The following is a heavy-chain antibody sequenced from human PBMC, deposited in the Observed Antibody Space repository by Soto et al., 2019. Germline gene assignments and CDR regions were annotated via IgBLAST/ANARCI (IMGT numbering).Heavy chain of an antibody. D-gene: IGHD3-3*01. CDR3: ARDLGTEFFGVVTYCYYGMDV. V-gene: IGHV3-33*01. Sequence: GGSLRLSCAASGFTFSSYGMHWVRQAPGKGLEWVAVIWYDGSNKYYADSVKGRFTISRDNSKNTLYLQMNSLRAEDTAVYYCARDLGTEFFGVVTYCYYGMDVWGQGTTVTVSS. J-gene: IGHJ6*02. CDR2: IWYDGSNK. CDR1: GFTFSSYG.